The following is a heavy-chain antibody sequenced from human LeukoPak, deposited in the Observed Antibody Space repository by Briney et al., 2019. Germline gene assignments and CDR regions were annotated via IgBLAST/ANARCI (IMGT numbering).Heavy chain of an antibody. CDR2: ISSSGSTI. D-gene: IGHD6-13*01. CDR1: GFTFSSYE. Sequence: GGSLRLSCAASGFTFSSYELNWVRQAPGKGLEWVSYISSSGSTIYYADSVKGRFTISRDNAKNSLYLQINSLRAEDTAVFYCARERRGSSIRYGMDVWGQGTTVTVSS. V-gene: IGHV3-48*03. J-gene: IGHJ6*02. CDR3: ARERRGSSIRYGMDV.